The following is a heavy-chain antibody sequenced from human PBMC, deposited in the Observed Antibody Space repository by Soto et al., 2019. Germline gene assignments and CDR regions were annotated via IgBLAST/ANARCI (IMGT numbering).Heavy chain of an antibody. D-gene: IGHD3-10*01. CDR2: ISYDGSNK. CDR3: AKAPGPMVRYGVGFDY. CDR1: GFTFSSYG. Sequence: QVQLVESGGGVVQPGRSLRLACAASGFTFSSYGMHWVRQAPGKGLEWVAVISYDGSNKYYADSVKGRFTISRDNSKNTLYLQMNSLRAEDTAVYYCAKAPGPMVRYGVGFDYWGQGTLVTVSS. V-gene: IGHV3-30*18. J-gene: IGHJ4*02.